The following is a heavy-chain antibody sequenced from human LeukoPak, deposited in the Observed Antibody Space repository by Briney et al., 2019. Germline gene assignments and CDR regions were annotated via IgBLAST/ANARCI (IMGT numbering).Heavy chain of an antibody. CDR3: AALGIPLALTF. Sequence: SETLSLTCAVSGGSISSSSYYWGWIRQPPGKGLEWIGSIYYSGSTYYNPSLKSRVTMSVDTSKNQFSLKLSSVTAADTAMYYCAALGIPLALTFWGQGTLVTVSS. D-gene: IGHD3-10*01. J-gene: IGHJ1*01. CDR1: GGSISSSSYY. CDR2: IYYSGST. V-gene: IGHV4-39*07.